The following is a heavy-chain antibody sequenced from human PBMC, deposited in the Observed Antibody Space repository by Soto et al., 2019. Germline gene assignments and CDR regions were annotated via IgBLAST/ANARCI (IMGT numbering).Heavy chain of an antibody. D-gene: IGHD5-18*01. CDR3: AIFNRGYKYGSIIDF. J-gene: IGHJ4*01. CDR2: IFYSGST. Sequence: AETLSLTCTVSGDSISNYYRSWIRQPPGRGLEYIGDIFYSGSTNYYPSHKSGVAIAVDTTRNQYAQNMRSVTAADTATYYCAIFNRGYKYGSIIDFWGRGTLVTVSS. CDR1: GDSISNYY. V-gene: IGHV4-59*01.